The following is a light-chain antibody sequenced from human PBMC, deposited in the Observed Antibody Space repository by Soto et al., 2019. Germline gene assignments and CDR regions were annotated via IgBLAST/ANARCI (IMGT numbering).Light chain of an antibody. Sequence: DIPLTQSPSFLSASVGDRVTITCRASQGICSYLAGYQQKPGKAPKLLIYAASTLQTGGPSKFSGSGSGTEFTLTISSLQPEDFATYYCQQLNSYPSFGPGTKVDIK. V-gene: IGKV1-9*01. CDR1: QGICSY. CDR2: AAS. J-gene: IGKJ3*01. CDR3: QQLNSYPS.